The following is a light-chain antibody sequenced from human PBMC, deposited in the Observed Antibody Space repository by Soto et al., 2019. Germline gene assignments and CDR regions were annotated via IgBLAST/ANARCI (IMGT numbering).Light chain of an antibody. J-gene: IGKJ1*01. CDR1: QTVERW. Sequence: DIQMTQSPSTLPASVGDRVTISCRASQTVERWLAWYQQKPGKAPKLLISDVSTLESEVPSRFSGSGSATEFTLTISGLQSDDFATYYCEQYKDHVWTFGQGTKV. V-gene: IGKV1-5*01. CDR3: EQYKDHVWT. CDR2: DVS.